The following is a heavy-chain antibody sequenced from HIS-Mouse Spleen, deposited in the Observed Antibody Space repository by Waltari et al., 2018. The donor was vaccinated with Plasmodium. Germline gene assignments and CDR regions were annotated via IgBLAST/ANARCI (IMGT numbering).Heavy chain of an antibody. CDR1: GYTFPGYY. V-gene: IGHV1-2*02. Sequence: QVQLVQSGAEVKKPGASVKVSCQASGYTFPGYYIHLVPQAPGHRLEWMGWINPNSGGTNYAQKVQGRVTMTRDTSISTAYMELSRLRSDDTAVYYCARVLGYKAAAGTFVEYFQHWGQGTLVTVSS. CDR3: ARVLGYKAAAGTFVEYFQH. J-gene: IGHJ1*01. CDR2: INPNSGGT. D-gene: IGHD6-13*01.